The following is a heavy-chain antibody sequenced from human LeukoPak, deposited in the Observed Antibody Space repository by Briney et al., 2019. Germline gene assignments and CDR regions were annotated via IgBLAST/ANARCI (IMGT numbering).Heavy chain of an antibody. J-gene: IGHJ4*02. Sequence: GESLKISCKGSGYSFTSYWIGWVRQMPGKGLEWIGIIYPGDSDTRYGPSFQGQVNISADESISTAYLQWSSLKASDTAIYYCARSDTATVRPFDYWGQGTLVTVSS. V-gene: IGHV5-51*01. D-gene: IGHD5-18*01. CDR2: IYPGDSDT. CDR1: GYSFTSYW. CDR3: ARSDTATVRPFDY.